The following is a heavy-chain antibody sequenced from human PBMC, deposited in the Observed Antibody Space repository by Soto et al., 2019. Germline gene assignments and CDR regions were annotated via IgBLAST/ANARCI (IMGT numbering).Heavy chain of an antibody. D-gene: IGHD2-2*02. CDR1: GFTFSSYA. J-gene: IGHJ4*02. CDR2: ISGSGGST. V-gene: IGHV3-23*01. CDR3: GKADCGSPNCYRSPAY. Sequence: GGSLRLSCAASGFTFSSYAMSWVRQAPGKGLEWVSAISGSGGSTYYADSVKGRFTISRDNSKNTLYLQMNSLRAEDTAVYYCGKADCGSPNCYRSPAYWGQGTLVTVYS.